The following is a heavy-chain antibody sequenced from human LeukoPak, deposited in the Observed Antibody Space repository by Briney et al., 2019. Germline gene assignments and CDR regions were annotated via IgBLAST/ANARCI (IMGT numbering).Heavy chain of an antibody. J-gene: IGHJ4*02. D-gene: IGHD4-17*01. V-gene: IGHV3-7*01. CDR2: IKQDGSEK. CDR3: ARNDYGDYEALGY. CDR1: GFTFSSYW. Sequence: GGSLRLSCAASGFTFSSYWMSWVRQAPGKGLEWVANIKQDGSEKYYVDSVKGRFTISRDNAKNSLYLQMNTLRPEDTAVYYCARNDYGDYEALGYWGQGTLVTVSS.